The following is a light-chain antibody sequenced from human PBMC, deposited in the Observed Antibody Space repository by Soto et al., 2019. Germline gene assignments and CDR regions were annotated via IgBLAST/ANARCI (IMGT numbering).Light chain of an antibody. Sequence: LQMAQSPSSLSASVGDRATITCRASQSISSYLNWYQQKPGKAPKLLIYAASSLQSGVPSRFSGSGSGTDFTLTISSLQPEDFATYYCQQSYSTPFFAPGTKVDIK. CDR2: AAS. V-gene: IGKV1-39*01. CDR3: QQSYSTPF. CDR1: QSISSY. J-gene: IGKJ3*01.